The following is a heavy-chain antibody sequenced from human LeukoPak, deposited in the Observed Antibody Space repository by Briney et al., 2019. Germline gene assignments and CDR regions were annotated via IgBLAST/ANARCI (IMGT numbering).Heavy chain of an antibody. CDR3: ARQLYVSGSYYAPMDV. CDR2: VHYSGST. CDR1: GGSISSSSYF. D-gene: IGHD3-10*01. J-gene: IGHJ6*03. V-gene: IGHV4-39*01. Sequence: SETLSLTCSVSGGSISSSSYFWGWIRQPPGKGLEWIASVHYSGSTYYNPSLKSRLTISVDTSKNQFSLELSSVTAADTALYFCARQLYVSGSYYAPMDVWGKGTTVAISS.